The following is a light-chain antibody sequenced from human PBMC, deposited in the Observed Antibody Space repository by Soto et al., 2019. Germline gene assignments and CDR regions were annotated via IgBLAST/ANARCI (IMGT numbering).Light chain of an antibody. V-gene: IGLV4-69*01. CDR3: QTWGAGIQV. CDR2: LNTDGSH. CDR1: SGHSNYA. J-gene: IGLJ2*01. Sequence: QAEVTQSPSASASLGASVKLTCTLSSGHSNYAIAWHQQQPEKGPRYLMKLNTDGSHSKGDGIPDRFSGSSSGAERYLTISSLQSEDEADYYCQTWGAGIQVFGGGTKLTVL.